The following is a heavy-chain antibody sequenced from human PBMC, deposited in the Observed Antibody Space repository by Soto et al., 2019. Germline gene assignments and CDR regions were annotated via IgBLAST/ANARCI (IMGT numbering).Heavy chain of an antibody. CDR3: THHAYYSSGMDV. V-gene: IGHV2-5*02. CDR1: GFSLSTSGVG. J-gene: IGHJ6*02. Sequence: QITLKESGPPLVKPTQTLTLTCTFSGFSLSTSGVGLGWIRQPPGQALEWLALIFWDDDKRYSPSLKSRLTITKDTSKNPVVLTMTNMDPVEADTYACTHHAYYSSGMDVWGQGTTVTVSS. CDR2: IFWDDDK.